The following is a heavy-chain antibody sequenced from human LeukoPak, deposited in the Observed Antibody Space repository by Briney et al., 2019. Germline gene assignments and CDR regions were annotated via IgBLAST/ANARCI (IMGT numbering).Heavy chain of an antibody. D-gene: IGHD2-15*01. CDR3: AREGGYCSGGSCCCFDY. J-gene: IGHJ4*02. Sequence: SETLSLTCTVSGGSISSGDYYWSWIRQPPGKGLEWIGYIYYSGSTYYNPSPKSRVTISVDTSKNQFSLKLSSVTAADTAVYYCAREGGYCSGGSCCCFDYWGQGTLVTVSS. CDR2: IYYSGST. V-gene: IGHV4-30-4*01. CDR1: GGSISSGDYY.